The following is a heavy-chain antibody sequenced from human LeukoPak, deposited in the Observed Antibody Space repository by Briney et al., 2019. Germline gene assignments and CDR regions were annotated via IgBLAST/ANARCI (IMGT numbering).Heavy chain of an antibody. CDR2: INPNSGGT. D-gene: IGHD3-9*01. CDR1: GYTFTGYY. Sequence: ASVKVSCKASGYTFTGYYMHWVRQAPGQGLEWMGWINPNSGGTNYAQKFQGRVTMTRDTSISTAYMELSRLRSDDTAVYYCARAPPDLLRYFDWLFPGAFDIWGQGTMVTVSS. J-gene: IGHJ3*02. V-gene: IGHV1-2*02. CDR3: ARAPPDLLRYFDWLFPGAFDI.